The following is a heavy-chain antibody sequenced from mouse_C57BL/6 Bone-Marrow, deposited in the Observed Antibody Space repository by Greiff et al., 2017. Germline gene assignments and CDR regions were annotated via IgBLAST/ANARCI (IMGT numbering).Heavy chain of an antibody. Sequence: QVQLQQPGAELVKPGASVKMSCKASGYTFTSYWITWVKQRPGQGLEWIGDIYPGSGSTNYNEKFKSKATLTVDTSSSTAYMQLSSLTSEDSAVYYCAREGYGPEAMDYWGQGTSVTVSS. CDR2: IYPGSGST. CDR3: AREGYGPEAMDY. V-gene: IGHV1-55*01. J-gene: IGHJ4*01. CDR1: GYTFTSYW. D-gene: IGHD2-14*01.